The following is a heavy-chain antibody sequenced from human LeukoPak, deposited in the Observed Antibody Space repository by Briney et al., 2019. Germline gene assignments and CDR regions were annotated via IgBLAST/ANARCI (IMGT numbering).Heavy chain of an antibody. CDR3: PRDRGTGDYGDYTIDY. D-gene: IGHD4-17*01. V-gene: IGHV4-31*03. J-gene: IGHJ4*02. CDR1: GGSISSGGYY. CDR2: IYYSGST. Sequence: SQTLSLTCTVSGGSISSGGYYWSWIRQHPGKGLEWIGYIYYSGSTYYNPSLKSRVTISVDTSKNQFSLKLSSVTAADTAVYYCPRDRGTGDYGDYTIDYWGQGTLVTVSS.